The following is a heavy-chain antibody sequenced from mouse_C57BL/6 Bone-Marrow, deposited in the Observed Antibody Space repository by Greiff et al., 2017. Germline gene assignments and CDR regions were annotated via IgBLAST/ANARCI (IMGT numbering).Heavy chain of an antibody. CDR1: GFTFSSYA. CDR3: ARGVPPWFAY. Sequence: EVKLVESGGGLVKPGGSLKLSCAASGFTFSSYAMSWVRQTPEKRLEWVATISDGGSYTYYPDNVKGRFTISRDNAKNNLYLQMSHLKSEDTAMYYCARGVPPWFAYWGQGTLVTVSA. V-gene: IGHV5-4*03. J-gene: IGHJ3*01. CDR2: ISDGGSYT.